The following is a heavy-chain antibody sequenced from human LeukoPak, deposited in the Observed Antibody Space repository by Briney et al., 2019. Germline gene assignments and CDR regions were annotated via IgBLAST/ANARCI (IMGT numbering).Heavy chain of an antibody. D-gene: IGHD2-21*01. CDR1: GVSISNYF. J-gene: IGHJ5*02. CDR3: ARTHCGGGSCDTFDP. V-gene: IGHV4-4*07. Sequence: SATLSLTCNVFGVSISNYFWSWLRQPARKGLEWIGRFYASGTTSYNPSLRSRVTLSMDTSKNHFSLKLTSVTAADTAVYYCARTHCGGGSCDTFDPWGQGTLVTVSS. CDR2: FYASGTT.